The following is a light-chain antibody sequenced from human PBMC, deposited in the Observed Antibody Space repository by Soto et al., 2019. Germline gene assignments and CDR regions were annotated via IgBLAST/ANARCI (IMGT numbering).Light chain of an antibody. V-gene: IGKV1-39*01. CDR2: AAS. Sequence: DIQMTPSPSSLSASVGDRVTITCRASQSISSYLNWYQQKPGKAPELLICAASSLQSGVPSRFSGSGSWTDFTLTISSLQPEDVATYYCQQSYSTPYTFGQGTMLEIK. J-gene: IGKJ2*01. CDR1: QSISSY. CDR3: QQSYSTPYT.